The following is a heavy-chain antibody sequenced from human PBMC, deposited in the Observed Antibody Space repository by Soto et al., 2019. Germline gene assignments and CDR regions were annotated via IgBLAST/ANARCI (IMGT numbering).Heavy chain of an antibody. V-gene: IGHV4-4*07. Sequence: KPSETLSLTCTVSGGSTNYWSWIRQSAGKGLEWIGRIYISGSTNYNPSLKSRVTMSVDTPKNQFSLILRSVTAADTAVYWCATERSGFTVFDQWGQGTLVTVSS. J-gene: IGHJ4*02. CDR1: GGSTNY. D-gene: IGHD3-3*01. CDR3: ATERSGFTVFDQ. CDR2: IYISGST.